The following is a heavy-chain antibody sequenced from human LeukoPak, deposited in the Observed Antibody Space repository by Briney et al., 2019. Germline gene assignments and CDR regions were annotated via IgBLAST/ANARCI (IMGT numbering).Heavy chain of an antibody. V-gene: IGHV5-51*07. CDR1: GCSFSNDW. CDR2: IYPGDSDT. D-gene: IGHD2-15*01. Sequence: GESLQISCKGSGCSFSNDWIVWVHQMPGKGLEWMGIIYPGDSDTRYSPSFQGQVTISADKSISTAYLQWSSLEASDTAMYYCARRGCNGGSCYGHWGQGTLVTVSS. CDR3: ARRGCNGGSCYGH. J-gene: IGHJ4*02.